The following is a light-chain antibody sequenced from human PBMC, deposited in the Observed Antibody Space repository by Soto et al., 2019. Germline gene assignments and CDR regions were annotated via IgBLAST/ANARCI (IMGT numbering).Light chain of an antibody. CDR3: HFGVT. J-gene: IGKJ5*01. V-gene: IGKV3-11*01. CDR1: QSVSSY. Sequence: EIVLTQSPATLSLSPGERATISCRASQSVSSYLAWYQQKPGQAPRLLIYDASNRATGIPARCSGSGSGTDFTLTISSLEPEDFAVYYCHFGVTFGQGTRLEMK. CDR2: DAS.